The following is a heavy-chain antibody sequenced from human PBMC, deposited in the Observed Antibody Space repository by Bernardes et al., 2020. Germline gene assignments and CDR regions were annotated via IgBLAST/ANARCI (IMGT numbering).Heavy chain of an antibody. CDR3: AHKKDFWSGIDY. Sequence: SGPTLVKPTQTLTLTCTFSGFSLITSGVGVGWIRQPPGKALEWLALIYWDDDKLYSPSLKSRLTITKDTSRNQVVLTMTNMDPVDTATYYCAHKKDFWSGIDYWGQGTLVTVSS. CDR2: IYWDDDK. V-gene: IGHV2-5*02. CDR1: GFSLITSGVG. D-gene: IGHD3-3*01. J-gene: IGHJ4*02.